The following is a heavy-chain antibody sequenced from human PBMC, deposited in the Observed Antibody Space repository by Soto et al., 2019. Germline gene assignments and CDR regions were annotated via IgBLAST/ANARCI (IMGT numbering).Heavy chain of an antibody. CDR2: IIPIFGTA. CDR3: ASHYDSSGYYYRCLDY. V-gene: IGHV1-69*12. Sequence: QVQLVQSGAEVKKPGSSVKVSCKASGGTFSSYAISWVRQAPGQGLEWMGGIIPIFGTADYAQKFQGRVTINADESTHTGNRQPSSLRSEDTAVYYCASHYDSSGYYYRCLDYWGQGTLVTVSS. CDR1: GGTFSSYA. D-gene: IGHD3-22*01. J-gene: IGHJ4*02.